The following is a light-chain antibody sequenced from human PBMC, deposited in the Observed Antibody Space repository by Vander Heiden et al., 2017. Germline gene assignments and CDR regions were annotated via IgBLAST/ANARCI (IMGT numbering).Light chain of an antibody. Sequence: DIVTTRSPDSLAVSLGERATINCKSSQSLLYNLNNKNYLAWYQQRPGQPPKLLIYWASTLESGVPDRFSGSGSGTDFTLTISSLQAEDVAVYYCQQYYTTPWTFGQGTKLEIK. CDR3: QQYYTTPWT. J-gene: IGKJ1*01. CDR1: QSLLYNLNNKNY. V-gene: IGKV4-1*01. CDR2: WAS.